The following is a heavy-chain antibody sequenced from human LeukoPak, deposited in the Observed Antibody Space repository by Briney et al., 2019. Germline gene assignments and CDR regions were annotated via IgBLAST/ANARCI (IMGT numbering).Heavy chain of an antibody. CDR3: ARKDIVATDNWFDP. CDR1: GGTFSSYA. J-gene: IGHJ5*02. D-gene: IGHD5-12*01. CDR2: IIPILGIA. V-gene: IGHV1-69*04. Sequence: SVKVSCKASGGTFSSYAISWVRQAPGQGLEWMGRIIPILGIANYAQKFQGRVTITADKSTSTAYMELSSLRSEDTAVYYCARKDIVATDNWFDPWGQGTLVTVSS.